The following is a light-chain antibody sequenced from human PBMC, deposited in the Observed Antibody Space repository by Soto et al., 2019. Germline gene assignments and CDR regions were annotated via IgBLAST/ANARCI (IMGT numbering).Light chain of an antibody. CDR1: KLGDKY. J-gene: IGLJ2*01. CDR3: QAWDSNTVI. Sequence: SYELTQPPSVSVSPGQTASITCSGDKLGDKYACWYQQKPGQSPVLVIYQDDDRPSGIPERFSGSNSGNTATLTISGIQATDEADYYCQAWDSNTVIFGGGTKL. CDR2: QDD. V-gene: IGLV3-1*01.